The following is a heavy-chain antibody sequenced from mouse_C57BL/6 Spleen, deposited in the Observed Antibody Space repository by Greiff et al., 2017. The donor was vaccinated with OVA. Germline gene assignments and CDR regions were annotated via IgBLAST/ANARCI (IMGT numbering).Heavy chain of an antibody. D-gene: IGHD2-4*01. J-gene: IGHJ1*03. CDR1: GYTFTNYW. CDR3: ARIYYDYEWYFDV. Sequence: VQLQQSGAELVRPGTSVKMSCKASGYTFTNYWIGWAKQRPGHGLEWIGDIYPGGGYTNYNEKFKGKATLTADKSSSTAYMQFSSLTSEDSAIYYCARIYYDYEWYFDVWGTGTTVTVSS. CDR2: IYPGGGYT. V-gene: IGHV1-63*01.